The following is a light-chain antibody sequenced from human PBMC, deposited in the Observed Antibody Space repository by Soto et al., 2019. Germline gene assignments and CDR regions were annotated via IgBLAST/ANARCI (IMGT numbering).Light chain of an antibody. Sequence: SPLPLSLTPTNRAPLSYLASQTVGNNYLAWYQQRPGQAPRLLIHGASSRATGIPDRFSGSGSGTEFTLTIGRLEPEDFAVYYCQQYDSLPRTVGQGTKVDIK. CDR2: GAS. CDR3: QQYDSLPRT. J-gene: IGKJ1*01. V-gene: IGKV3-20*01. CDR1: QTVGNNY.